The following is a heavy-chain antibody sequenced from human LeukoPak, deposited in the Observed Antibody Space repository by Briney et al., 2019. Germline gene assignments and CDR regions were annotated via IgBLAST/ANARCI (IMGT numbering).Heavy chain of an antibody. J-gene: IGHJ4*02. CDR1: GGSISSSSYY. V-gene: IGHV4-39*01. D-gene: IGHD4-23*01. CDR2: IYYSGST. CDR3: ARHRYGGNRRGVYYFDY. Sequence: SETLSLTCTVSGGSISSSSYYWGWIRHPPGQGLEWIGSIYYSGSTYYNPSLKRRVTISADTSKIQFSLKLSSVTAADTAVYYCARHRYGGNRRGVYYFDYWGQRTLGTVSS.